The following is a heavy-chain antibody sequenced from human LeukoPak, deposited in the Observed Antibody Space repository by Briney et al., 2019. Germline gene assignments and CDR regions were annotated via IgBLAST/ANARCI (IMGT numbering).Heavy chain of an antibody. Sequence: ASVKVSCKASGYTLTSYYMHWVRQAPGQGLEWMGIINPSGGSTSYAQKFQGRVTMTRDTSTSTVYMELSSLRSEDTAVYYCARDFPHAYSSSSGGYWGQGTLVTVSS. D-gene: IGHD6-6*01. V-gene: IGHV1-46*01. CDR1: GYTLTSYY. J-gene: IGHJ4*02. CDR2: INPSGGST. CDR3: ARDFPHAYSSSSGGY.